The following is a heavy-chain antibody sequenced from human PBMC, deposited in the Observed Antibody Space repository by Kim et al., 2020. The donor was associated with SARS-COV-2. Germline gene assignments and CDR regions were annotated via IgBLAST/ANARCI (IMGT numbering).Heavy chain of an antibody. D-gene: IGHD4-17*01. CDR3: AFRSTVTTTIDY. J-gene: IGHJ4*02. V-gene: IGHV1-8*01. Sequence: GSEQKFQSRVTMTRNTSISTAYMELSSLKSEDTAIYYCAFRSTVTTTIDYWGQGTMVTVSS.